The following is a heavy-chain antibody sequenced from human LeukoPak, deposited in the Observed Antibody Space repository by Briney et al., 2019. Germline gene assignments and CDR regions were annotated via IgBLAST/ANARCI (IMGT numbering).Heavy chain of an antibody. V-gene: IGHV1-18*01. CDR3: ARVVGYCSSTSCYGYSYGYYYFDY. D-gene: IGHD2-2*01. J-gene: IGHJ4*02. CDR1: GYTFTSYG. CDR2: ISAYNGNT. Sequence: ASVKVSCKASGYTFTSYGISWARQAPGQGLEWMGWISAYNGNTNYAQKLQGRVTMTTDTSTSTAYMELRSLRSDDTAVYYCARVVGYCSSTSCYGYSYGYYYFDYWGQGTLVTVSS.